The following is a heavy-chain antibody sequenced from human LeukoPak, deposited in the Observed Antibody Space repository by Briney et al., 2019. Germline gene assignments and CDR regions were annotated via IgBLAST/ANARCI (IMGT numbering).Heavy chain of an antibody. CDR1: GGSFSGYY. V-gene: IGHV4-34*01. CDR3: ARLGYCSGGSCYAP. Sequence: SETLSLTCAVYGGSFSGYYWSWIRQPPGKGLEWIGEINHSGSTNYNPSLKSRVTISVDTSKNQLSLKLSSVTAADTAVYYCARLGYCSGGSCYAPWGQGTLVTVSS. J-gene: IGHJ5*02. CDR2: INHSGST. D-gene: IGHD2-15*01.